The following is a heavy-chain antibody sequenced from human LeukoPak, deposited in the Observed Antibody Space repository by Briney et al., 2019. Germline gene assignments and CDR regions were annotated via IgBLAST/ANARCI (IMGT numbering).Heavy chain of an antibody. J-gene: IGHJ3*01. V-gene: IGHV3-13*01. CDR3: AREGRMGTADAFDV. CDR1: GFTFNNYE. Sequence: GGSLRLSCAASGFTFNNYEMHWVRQTPGKGLEWVSAVGIAGDTFYAGSVKGRFSISRDNAESSLFLQMNSLRAGDTAVYYCAREGRMGTADAFDVWGQGTMVTVSS. CDR2: VGIAGDT. D-gene: IGHD1-14*01.